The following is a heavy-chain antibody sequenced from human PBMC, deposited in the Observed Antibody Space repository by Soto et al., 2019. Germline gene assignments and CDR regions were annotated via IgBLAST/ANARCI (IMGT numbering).Heavy chain of an antibody. Sequence: QVQLVQSGAEVKKPGASVKVSCKASGYTFTTYGISWVRQAPGQGLEWMGWINAYNGNTNYAQKLQGRVTMTKETATSTSYMELRILRADDTAVYYCARDPVAGTDFEYWGQGTLVTVSS. D-gene: IGHD6-19*01. CDR3: ARDPVAGTDFEY. CDR2: INAYNGNT. V-gene: IGHV1-18*01. CDR1: GYTFTTYG. J-gene: IGHJ4*02.